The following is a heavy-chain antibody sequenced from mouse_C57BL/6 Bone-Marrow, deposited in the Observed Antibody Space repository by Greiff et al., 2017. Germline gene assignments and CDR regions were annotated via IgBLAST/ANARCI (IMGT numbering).Heavy chain of an antibody. CDR2: IWWDDDK. V-gene: IGHV8-8*01. CDR1: WFSLSTFGMG. CDR3: ARGTYYYDSSRFDY. Sequence: QVTLKVCGPGILQPSQTLSLTCSFSWFSLSTFGMGVGWIRQPSGKGLEWLAHIWWDDDKYYKPALKRRLTISKDTSKNQVFLKIANVDTADTATYYCARGTYYYDSSRFDYWGQGTTLTVSS. D-gene: IGHD1-1*01. J-gene: IGHJ2*01.